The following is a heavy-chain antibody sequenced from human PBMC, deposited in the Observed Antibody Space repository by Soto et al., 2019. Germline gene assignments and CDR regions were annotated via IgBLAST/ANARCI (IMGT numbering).Heavy chain of an antibody. Sequence: QVQLVQSGAEVRKPGASVKVSCKASGYTFSDYYIHWVRQAPGQGLEWMGWINPNSGGTKYAPKFQGGATMPRDTSITTADMELSRLRSGDTAVYYCAREPATAKPEGVDFWGQGTLVTVSS. CDR1: GYTFSDYY. D-gene: IGHD1-1*01. CDR2: INPNSGGT. CDR3: AREPATAKPEGVDF. J-gene: IGHJ4*02. V-gene: IGHV1-2*02.